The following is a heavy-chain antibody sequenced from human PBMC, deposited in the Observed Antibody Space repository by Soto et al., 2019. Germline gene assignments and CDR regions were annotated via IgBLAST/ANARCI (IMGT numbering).Heavy chain of an antibody. CDR2: VHYSGYT. Sequence: QVQLQESGPGLVKPSETLSLSCTVSAGSISDYYWAWIRQTPGTGLEWIGFVHYSGYTFYNPYLKSGVTITLDKSRNHFSLRLTSVTAADTAVYYCARGVGARSSNLDHWGPGTLVTVSS. CDR1: AGSISDYY. J-gene: IGHJ4*02. D-gene: IGHD1-26*01. CDR3: ARGVGARSSNLDH. V-gene: IGHV4-59*01.